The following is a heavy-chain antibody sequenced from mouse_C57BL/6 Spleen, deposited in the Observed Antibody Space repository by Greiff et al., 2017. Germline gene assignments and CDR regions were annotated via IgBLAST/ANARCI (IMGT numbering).Heavy chain of an antibody. CDR3: VREGYYYGSSYGWYFGV. CDR2: IRSKSSNYAT. Sequence: EVKLVESGGGLVQPKGSLKLSCAASGFTFNTYAMHWVRQAPGKGLEWVARIRSKSSNYATYYADSVKDRFTISRDDSQSMLYLQMHNLTTEDTAMYDCVREGYYYGSSYGWYFGVWGTGTTVTVSS. CDR1: GFTFNTYA. V-gene: IGHV10-3*01. J-gene: IGHJ1*03. D-gene: IGHD1-1*01.